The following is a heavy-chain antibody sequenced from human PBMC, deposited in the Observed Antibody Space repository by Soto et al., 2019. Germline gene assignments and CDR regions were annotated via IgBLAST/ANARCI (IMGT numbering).Heavy chain of an antibody. J-gene: IGHJ5*02. CDR1: GYTFTSYG. Sequence: ASVKVSCKASGYTFTSYGISWVRQAPGQGLEWMGWISAYNGNTNYAQKLQGRVTMTTDTSTSTAYMELRSLRSDDTAVYYCARIYCSGGSCGNWFDPWGQGTLVTVSS. D-gene: IGHD2-15*01. V-gene: IGHV1-18*01. CDR2: ISAYNGNT. CDR3: ARIYCSGGSCGNWFDP.